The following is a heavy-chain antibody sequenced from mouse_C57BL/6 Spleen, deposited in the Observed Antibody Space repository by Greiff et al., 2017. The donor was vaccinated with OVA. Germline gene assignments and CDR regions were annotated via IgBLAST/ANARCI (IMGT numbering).Heavy chain of an antibody. V-gene: IGHV5-17*01. Sequence: EVKLMESGGGLVKPGGSLKLSCAASGFTFSDYGMHWVRQAPEKGLEWVAYISSGISTIYYADTVKGRFTISRDNAKNTLFLQMTSLRSEDTAMYYCAKSSTAAAMDYWGQGTSVTVSS. D-gene: IGHD2-1*01. CDR2: ISSGISTI. CDR3: AKSSTAAAMDY. J-gene: IGHJ4*01. CDR1: GFTFSDYG.